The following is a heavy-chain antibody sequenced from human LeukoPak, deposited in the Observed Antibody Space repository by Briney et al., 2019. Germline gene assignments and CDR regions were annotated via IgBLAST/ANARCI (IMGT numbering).Heavy chain of an antibody. CDR1: GYSFTSYW. CDR3: ARPYDSGDT. D-gene: IGHD4-17*01. J-gene: IGHJ5*02. Sequence: GESLQISCQASGYSFTSYWIGWVRQMPGKGLEWMGIIHPSDSDTRYSPSFQGQVTISADKSITTAYLQWSSLKASDTAMYYCARPYDSGDTWGQGTLVTVSS. CDR2: IHPSDSDT. V-gene: IGHV5-51*01.